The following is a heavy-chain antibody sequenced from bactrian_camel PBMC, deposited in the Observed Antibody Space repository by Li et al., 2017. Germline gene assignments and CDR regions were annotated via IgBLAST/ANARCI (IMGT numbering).Heavy chain of an antibody. V-gene: IGHV3S53*01. CDR2: LGNT. Sequence: HVQLVESGGGSVQAGGTQRLSCVPSGNIVSDMCMAWFRQAPGKERQGVAALGNTNYTDSVKGRFTISQDNANNTVYLQMNSLKPEDTGMYYCATDFTPHLSMEDIQNLGVPCALWGQGTQVTVS. J-gene: IGHJ4*01. D-gene: IGHD1*01. CDR3: ATDFTPHLSMEDIQNLGVPCAL. CDR1: GNIVSDMC.